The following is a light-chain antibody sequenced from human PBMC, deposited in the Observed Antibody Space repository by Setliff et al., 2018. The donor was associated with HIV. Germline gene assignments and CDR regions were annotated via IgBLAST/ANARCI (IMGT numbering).Light chain of an antibody. J-gene: IGLJ1*01. V-gene: IGLV2-8*01. Sequence: QSALTQPPSASGSPGQSVAISCTGTSSDIGSHNHVSWYQQYPGKAPKLMIYELSQRPSGVPDRFSGSKSGNTASLTVSGLQAEDEADYYGASYAGDGVHDIYVFGTGTKVTVL. CDR1: SSDIGSHNH. CDR2: ELS. CDR3: ASYAGDGVHDIYV.